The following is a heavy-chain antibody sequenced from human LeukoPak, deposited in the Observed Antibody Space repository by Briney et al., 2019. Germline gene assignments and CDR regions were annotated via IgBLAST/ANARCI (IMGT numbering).Heavy chain of an antibody. CDR2: IYYSGNT. D-gene: IGHD3-16*01. V-gene: IGHV4-39*02. CDR1: GGSISSSSYY. J-gene: IGHJ5*02. Sequence: SETLSLTCTVSGGSISSSSYYWGWIHQPPGKGLEWIGSIYYSGNTYYNPSLKSRVTISVDTSKNQFSLKLSSVTAADTAVYYCARDHDYNWFDPWGQGTLVTVSS. CDR3: ARDHDYNWFDP.